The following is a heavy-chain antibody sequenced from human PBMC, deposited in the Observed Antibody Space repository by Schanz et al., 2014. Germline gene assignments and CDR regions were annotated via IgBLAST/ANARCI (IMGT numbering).Heavy chain of an antibody. J-gene: IGHJ4*02. D-gene: IGHD6-13*01. V-gene: IGHV3-23*01. CDR3: ARGLIAAAGGAFDY. Sequence: EVHLLESGGGLVQPGGSLRLSCAASGFTFGDYAMTWVRQAPGKGLEWVSAINTGVNTYYADSVRGRFTMSRDNSKNTLYLQMNSLRAGDAAVYYCARGLIAAAGGAFDYWGQGTLVAVSA. CDR2: INTGVNT. CDR1: GFTFGDYA.